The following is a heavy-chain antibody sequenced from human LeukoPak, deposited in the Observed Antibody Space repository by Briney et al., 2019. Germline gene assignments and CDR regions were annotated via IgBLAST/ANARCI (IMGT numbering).Heavy chain of an antibody. J-gene: IGHJ4*02. CDR3: AKVDRVGTVTTYDY. D-gene: IGHD4-17*01. CDR2: ISGSGGST. CDR1: GFTFSSYA. V-gene: IGHV3-23*01. Sequence: GGSLRLSCAASGFTFSSYAMSWVRQAPGKGLEWVPAISGSGGSTYYADSVKGRFTISRDNSKNTLYLQMNSLRAEDTAVYYCAKVDRVGTVTTYDYWGQGTLVTVSS.